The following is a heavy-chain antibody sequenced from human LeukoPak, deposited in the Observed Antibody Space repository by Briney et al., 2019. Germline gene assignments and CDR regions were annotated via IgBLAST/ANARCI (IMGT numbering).Heavy chain of an antibody. CDR2: IYYSGST. J-gene: IGHJ4*02. Sequence: SETLSLTCTVSGGSISSYYWSWIRQPPGKGLEWIGYIYYSGSTNYNPSLKSRVTISVDTSKNRFSLKLSSVTAADTAVYYCASSIAAAGPFDYWGQGTLVTVSS. D-gene: IGHD6-13*01. V-gene: IGHV4-59*01. CDR1: GGSISSYY. CDR3: ASSIAAAGPFDY.